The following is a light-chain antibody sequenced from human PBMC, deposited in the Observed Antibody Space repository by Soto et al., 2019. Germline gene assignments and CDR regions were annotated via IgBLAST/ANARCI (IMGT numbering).Light chain of an antibody. J-gene: IGKJ1*01. CDR1: QSVNSNY. Sequence: IVLTHSPCTLSLSPGERATLSCGASQSVNSNYLAWYQQKPGQPPRVLIHDASSRATGIPDRFSGSGSGTDFTLTISRLEPEDFAVYYCRHYGSSPRTFGQGTKVDIK. CDR2: DAS. CDR3: RHYGSSPRT. V-gene: IGKV3-20*01.